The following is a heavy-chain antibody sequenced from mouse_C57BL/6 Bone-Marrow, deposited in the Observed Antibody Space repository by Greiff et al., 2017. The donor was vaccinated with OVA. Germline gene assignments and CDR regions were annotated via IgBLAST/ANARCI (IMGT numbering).Heavy chain of an antibody. V-gene: IGHV3-6*01. CDR3: ARDLIL. Sequence: EVKLEESGPGLVKPSQSLSLTCSVTGYSITSGYYWNWIRQFPGNKLEWMGYISYDGSNNYNPSLKNRISITRDTSKNQFFLKLNSVTTEDTATYYCARDLILWGQGTLVTVSA. J-gene: IGHJ3*01. CDR1: GYSITSGYY. CDR2: ISYDGSN.